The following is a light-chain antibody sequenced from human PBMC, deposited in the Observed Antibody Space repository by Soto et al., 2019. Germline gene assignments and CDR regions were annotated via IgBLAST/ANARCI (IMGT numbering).Light chain of an antibody. CDR3: QQYSNWPYT. Sequence: EIVLTQSPATLSLSPGERATLSCRASQSVNSDLAWFQQKPGQAPRLLIYEISNRATDIPARFSGSGSGTEFTLTIGRLQSEDFAIFYCQQYSNWPYTFGQGTRLEIK. J-gene: IGKJ5*01. CDR2: EIS. V-gene: IGKV3-11*01. CDR1: QSVNSD.